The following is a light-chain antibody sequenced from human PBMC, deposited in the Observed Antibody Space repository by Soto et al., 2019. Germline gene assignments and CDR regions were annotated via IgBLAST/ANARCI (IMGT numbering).Light chain of an antibody. CDR3: QQYGRSPFT. CDR1: QTVRNNY. V-gene: IGKV3-20*01. J-gene: IGKJ3*01. Sequence: ILLTQSPATLSLSPGERATLSCRASQTVRNNYLAWYQQKPGQAPRLLIYDASSRATGIPDRFSGSGSGTDFTLTIRRLEPEDFAVYYCQQYGRSPFTFGPGTKVDNK. CDR2: DAS.